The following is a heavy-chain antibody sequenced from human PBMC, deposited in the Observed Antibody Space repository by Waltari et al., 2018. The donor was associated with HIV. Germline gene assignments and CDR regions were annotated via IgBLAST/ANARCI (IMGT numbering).Heavy chain of an antibody. CDR3: AREGIVAAPFDF. J-gene: IGHJ4*02. Sequence: QVQLVESGGGLVQPGGSLSLSCADSGFLLRDFAIHWVRQAPGKGLEWVAVISRDGSSKYYADSVQGRFTISRDNSKNSLHLHMNSLRPKDTAVYYCAREGIVAAPFDFWGLGTLVTVSS. CDR1: GFLLRDFA. CDR2: ISRDGSSK. D-gene: IGHD2-15*01. V-gene: IGHV3-30*01.